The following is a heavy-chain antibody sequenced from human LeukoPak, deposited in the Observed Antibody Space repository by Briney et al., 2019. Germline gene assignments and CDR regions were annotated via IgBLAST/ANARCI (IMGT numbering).Heavy chain of an antibody. J-gene: IGHJ4*02. D-gene: IGHD2-2*01. CDR2: ISSSSSTI. CDR1: GFTFSSYS. Sequence: PGGSLRLSCAASGFTFSSYSMNWVRQAPGKVLEWVSYISSSSSTIYYADSVKGRFTISRDNAKNSLYLQMNSLRAEDTAVYYCARTGLEYQLAFFDYWGQGTLVTVSS. V-gene: IGHV3-48*01. CDR3: ARTGLEYQLAFFDY.